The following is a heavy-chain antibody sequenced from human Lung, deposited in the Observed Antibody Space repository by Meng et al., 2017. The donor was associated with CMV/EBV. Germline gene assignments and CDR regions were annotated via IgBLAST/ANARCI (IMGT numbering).Heavy chain of an antibody. CDR1: GFTFSSYG. CDR2: IRYDGSNK. V-gene: IGHV3-30*02. D-gene: IGHD2-2*02. Sequence: SCAASGFTFSSYGMHWVRQAPGKGLEWVAFIRYDGSNKYYADSVKGRFTISRDNSKNTLYLQMNSLRAEDTAVYYCASQYIVVVPAAIRNYYYYGMDVWXQGTXVTVSS. J-gene: IGHJ6*02. CDR3: ASQYIVVVPAAIRNYYYYGMDV.